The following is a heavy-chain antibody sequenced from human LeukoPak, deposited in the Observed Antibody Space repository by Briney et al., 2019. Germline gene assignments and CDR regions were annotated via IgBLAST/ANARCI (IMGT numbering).Heavy chain of an antibody. V-gene: IGHV1-69*05. D-gene: IGHD6-19*01. Sequence: GSSVKVSCKASGGTFSSYAISWVRQAPGQGLEWMGGIIPIFGTANYAQKFQGRVTITTDESTSTAYMELSSLRSEDTAVYYCARVQSSGREGNYYYYMDVWGKGTTVTVSS. CDR1: GGTFSSYA. CDR3: ARVQSSGREGNYYYYMDV. J-gene: IGHJ6*03. CDR2: IIPIFGTA.